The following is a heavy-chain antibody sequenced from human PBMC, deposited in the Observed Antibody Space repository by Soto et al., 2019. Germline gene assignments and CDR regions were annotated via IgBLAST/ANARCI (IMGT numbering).Heavy chain of an antibody. CDR3: VCGSWYGTGNP. CDR1: GFTFSDHY. Sequence: EVQLVESGGGLVQPGGSLRLSCAASGFTFSDHYMDWVRQAPGKGLEWVGRTRNKANSYTTEYAASVKVRFTISRDDSKNSRYLKMKSLKTEDTDVYYCVCGSWYGTGNPWGQGTLITVSS. V-gene: IGHV3-72*01. J-gene: IGHJ5*02. D-gene: IGHD6-13*01. CDR2: TRNKANSYTT.